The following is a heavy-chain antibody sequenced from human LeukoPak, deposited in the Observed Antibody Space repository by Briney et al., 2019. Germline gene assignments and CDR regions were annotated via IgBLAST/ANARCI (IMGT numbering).Heavy chain of an antibody. CDR3: TRHWGRGSSFDS. J-gene: IGHJ4*02. CDR1: GASISNSRYY. V-gene: IGHV4-39*01. D-gene: IGHD3-10*01. CDR2: IYYSGIS. Sequence: PSETLSLTCAVSGASISNSRYYWGWIRQPPGKGLEWIASIYYSGISYYNPSLKSRVTVSIDTSKNQFSLKLSSVTAADTALYFCTRHWGRGSSFDSWGQGTLVTVSS.